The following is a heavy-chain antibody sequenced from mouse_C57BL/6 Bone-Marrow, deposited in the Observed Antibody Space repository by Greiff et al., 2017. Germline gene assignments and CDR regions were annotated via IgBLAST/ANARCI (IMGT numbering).Heavy chain of an antibody. J-gene: IGHJ1*03. CDR2: IHPSDSDT. D-gene: IGHD1-1*01. CDR1: GYTFTSYW. V-gene: IGHV1-74*01. CDR3: AYGSSHGYFDV. Sequence: VKLQQPGAELVQPGASVKVSCKASGYTFTSYWMHWVKQRPGQGLEWIGRIHPSDSDTNYNQKFKGKATLTVDKSSSTAYMPLSSLPSEDSAVYYCAYGSSHGYFDVWGTGTTVTVSS.